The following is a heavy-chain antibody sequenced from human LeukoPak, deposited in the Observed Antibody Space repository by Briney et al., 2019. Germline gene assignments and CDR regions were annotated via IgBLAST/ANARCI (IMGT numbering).Heavy chain of an antibody. D-gene: IGHD6-19*01. CDR1: GGSISSYY. V-gene: IGHV4-4*07. CDR2: IYTSGST. Sequence: SETLSLTCTVSGGSISSYYWSWIRQPAGKGLEWIGRIYTSGSTNYNPSLKSRVTMSVDTSKNQFFLKLRSVTAADTAVYYCARDLDSSGWCNFDYWGQGTLVTVSS. CDR3: ARDLDSSGWCNFDY. J-gene: IGHJ4*02.